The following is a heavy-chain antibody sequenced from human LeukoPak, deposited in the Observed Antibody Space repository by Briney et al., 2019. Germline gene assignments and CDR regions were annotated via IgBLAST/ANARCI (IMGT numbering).Heavy chain of an antibody. Sequence: GGSLRLSCAAPGFTFSSYGMHWIRQAPGKGLEWVAFIRYDGSNKYYADSVKGRFTISRDNSKNTLYLQMNSLRPEDTAVYYCAKDSKRWKTYYYEAGSYYFDYWGQGTRVTVSS. CDR2: IRYDGSNK. J-gene: IGHJ4*02. CDR1: GFTFSSYG. V-gene: IGHV3-30*02. CDR3: AKDSKRWKTYYYEAGSYYFDY. D-gene: IGHD3-10*01.